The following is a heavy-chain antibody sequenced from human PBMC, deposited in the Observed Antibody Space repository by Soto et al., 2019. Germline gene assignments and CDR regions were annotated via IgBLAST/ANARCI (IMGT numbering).Heavy chain of an antibody. CDR2: IYYSGST. CDR3: ARDSITMIVVATKPYYYYYGMDV. J-gene: IGHJ6*02. CDR1: GGSISSGDYY. Sequence: SETLSLTCTVSGGSISSGDYYWSWIRQPPGKGLEWIGYIYYSGSTYYNPSLKSRVTISVDTSKNQFSLKLSSVTAADTAVYYCARDSITMIVVATKPYYYYYGMDVWGQGTTVTVSS. D-gene: IGHD3-22*01. V-gene: IGHV4-30-4*01.